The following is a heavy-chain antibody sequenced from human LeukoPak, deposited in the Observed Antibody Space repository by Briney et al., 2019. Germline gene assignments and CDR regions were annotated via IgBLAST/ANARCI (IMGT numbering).Heavy chain of an antibody. CDR1: GFTFDDYG. V-gene: IGHV3-66*02. D-gene: IGHD3-22*01. CDR3: ARVTADNDGYDFFDY. Sequence: GGSLRLSCAASGFTFDDYGMSWVRQAPGKGLEWVSVIYSGDTTHYADSVKGRFTISRDNFKNTVHLQMNSLRAEDTAVYYCARVTADNDGYDFFDYWGQGTLVTVSS. CDR2: IYSGDTT. J-gene: IGHJ4*02.